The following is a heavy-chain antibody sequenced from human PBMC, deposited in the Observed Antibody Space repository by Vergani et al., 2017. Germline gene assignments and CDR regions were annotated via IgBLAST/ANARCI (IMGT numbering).Heavy chain of an antibody. D-gene: IGHD6-19*01. CDR2: ISGSGGST. V-gene: IGHV3-23*04. J-gene: IGHJ4*02. CDR1: GFTFSSYS. CDR3: AKYGEQWLDRGYYFDY. Sequence: EVQLVESGGGLVKPGGSLRLSCAASGFTFSSYSMNWVRQAPGKGLEWVSAISGSGGSTYYADSVKGRFTISRDNSKNTLYLQMNSLRAEDTAVYYCAKYGEQWLDRGYYFDYWGQGTLVTVSS.